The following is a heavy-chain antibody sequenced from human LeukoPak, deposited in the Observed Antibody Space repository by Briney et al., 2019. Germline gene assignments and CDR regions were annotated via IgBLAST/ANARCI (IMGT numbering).Heavy chain of an antibody. CDR2: ISSSGSTT. J-gene: IGHJ5*02. Sequence: GSLRLSCAASGFTFSSYEMNWVRQAPGKGLEWVSYISSSGSTTYYADSVKGRFTISRDNVKNSLYLQMDSLRAEDTAVYYCAKKRGNWFDPWGQGTLVTVSS. CDR1: GFTFSSYE. V-gene: IGHV3-48*03. CDR3: AKKRGNWFDP.